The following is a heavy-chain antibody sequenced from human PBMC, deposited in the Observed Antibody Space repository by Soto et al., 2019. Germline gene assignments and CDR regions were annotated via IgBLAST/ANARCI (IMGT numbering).Heavy chain of an antibody. CDR2: INPNSGGT. V-gene: IGHV1-2*02. CDR3: ASGPPYSSSWYNWFDT. CDR1: GYTFTGYY. Sequence: ASVKVSCKASGYTFTGYYMHWVRQAPGQGLEWMGWINPNSGGTNCAQKFQGRVTMTRDTSISTAYMELSRLRSDDTAVYYCASGPPYSSSWYNWFDTWGQGTMVTVSS. D-gene: IGHD6-13*01. J-gene: IGHJ5*02.